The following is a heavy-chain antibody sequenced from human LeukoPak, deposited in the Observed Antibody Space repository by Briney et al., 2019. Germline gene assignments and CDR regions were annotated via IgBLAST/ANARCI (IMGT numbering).Heavy chain of an antibody. Sequence: GGSLRLSCAASGFTFSSYGMHWVRQAPGKGLEWVAVISYDGSNKYYADSVKGRFTISSDNSKNTLYLQMNSLRAEDTAVYYCAILIAVADSFDYWGQGTLVTVSS. CDR3: AILIAVADSFDY. CDR1: GFTFSSYG. J-gene: IGHJ4*02. D-gene: IGHD6-19*01. V-gene: IGHV3-30*03. CDR2: ISYDGSNK.